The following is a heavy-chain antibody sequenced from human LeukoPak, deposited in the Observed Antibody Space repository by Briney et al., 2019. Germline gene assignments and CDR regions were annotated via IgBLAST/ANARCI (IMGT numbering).Heavy chain of an antibody. J-gene: IGHJ6*04. CDR2: INSSGSTI. Sequence: GGSVRLSRAASGLTFSSYEMNWVRQAPGKGLEWVSYINSSGSTIYYADSVNGRFIISRDNAKNSLYLKMNSLRAEDTAVYYWARLGYCSSTSCYAYFGMDVWGKGTTVTVSS. CDR3: ARLGYCSSTSCYAYFGMDV. V-gene: IGHV3-48*03. CDR1: GLTFSSYE. D-gene: IGHD2-2*01.